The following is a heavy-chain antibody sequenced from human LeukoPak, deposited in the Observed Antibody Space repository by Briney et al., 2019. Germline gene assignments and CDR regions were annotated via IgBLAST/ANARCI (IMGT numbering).Heavy chain of an antibody. D-gene: IGHD4-17*01. CDR1: GYTFTSYD. CDR3: ARGTITTVTDS. CDR2: ISAYNGNT. J-gene: IGHJ4*02. Sequence: ASVKVSCKASGYTFTSYDINWVRQATGQGLEWMGWISAYNGNTNYAQKLQGRVTMTTDTSTSTAYMELRSLRSDDTAVYYCARGTITTVTDSWGPGTLVTVSS. V-gene: IGHV1-18*01.